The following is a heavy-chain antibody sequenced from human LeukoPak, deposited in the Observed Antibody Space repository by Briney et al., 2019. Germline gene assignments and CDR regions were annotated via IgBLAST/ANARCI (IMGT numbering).Heavy chain of an antibody. CDR2: ISAYNGNT. J-gene: IGHJ4*02. Sequence: ASVKVSCKASGYTFTSYGISWVRQAPGQGLEWMGWISAYNGNTNYAQKLQGRVTMTTDTSTSTAYMELRSLRSDDTAVYYCARVAQEGHTIFGVVFDYWGQGTLVTVSS. V-gene: IGHV1-18*01. D-gene: IGHD3-3*01. CDR3: ARVAQEGHTIFGVVFDY. CDR1: GYTFTSYG.